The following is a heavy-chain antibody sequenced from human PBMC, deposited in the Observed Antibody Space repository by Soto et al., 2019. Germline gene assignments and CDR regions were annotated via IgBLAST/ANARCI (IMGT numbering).Heavy chain of an antibody. J-gene: IGHJ4*02. CDR3: ARGADQWLVHPYYFDY. CDR2: INWNGGST. V-gene: IGHV3-20*04. D-gene: IGHD6-19*01. CDR1: GFTFDDYG. Sequence: GGSLRLSCAASGFTFDDYGMSWVHQAPGKGLEWVSGINWNGGSTGYADSVKGRFTISRDNAKNSLYLQMNSLRAEDTALYYCARGADQWLVHPYYFDYWGQGTLVTVSS.